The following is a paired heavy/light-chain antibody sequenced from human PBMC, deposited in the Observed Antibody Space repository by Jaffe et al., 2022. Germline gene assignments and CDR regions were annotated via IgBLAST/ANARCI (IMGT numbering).Light chain of an antibody. CDR1: QSVSSS. CDR3: QQYNNWPRT. Sequence: DIVMTQSPATLSVSPGERATLSCRASQSVSSSLAWYHQKPGQAPRLLMYGASTRATGIPARFSGSGSGTEFTLTISSLQSEDFAVYYCQQYNNWPRTFGQGTRLEFK. V-gene: IGKV3-15*01. CDR2: GAS. J-gene: IGKJ5*01.
Heavy chain of an antibody. D-gene: IGHD2-15*01. V-gene: IGHV4-38-2*02. CDR1: GFSISSAYY. CDR3: ARELGYCSSGICYSERDWQYFYYMDV. J-gene: IGHJ6*03. Sequence: QVQLQESGPGLVKPSETLSLTCGVSGFSISSAYYWAWIRQPPGKGLEWIGSFHHSRNTYYNPSLESRVSISVDTSKNEFSLNLNSVTAADTAVYYCARELGYCSSGICYSERDWQYFYYMDVWGEGTTVTVSS. CDR2: FHHSRNT.